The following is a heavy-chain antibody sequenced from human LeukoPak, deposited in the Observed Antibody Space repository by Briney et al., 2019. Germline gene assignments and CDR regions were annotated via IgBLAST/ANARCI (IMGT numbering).Heavy chain of an antibody. J-gene: IGHJ3*02. D-gene: IGHD1-26*01. Sequence: GGSLRLSCAASGFTFSDYYMSWIRQAPGKGLEWVSYISSSGSTIYYADSVKGRFTISRDNAKNTLYLQMNSLRVDDTAVYYCTRSGRGGAFDIWGQGTTVTVSS. CDR3: TRSGRGGAFDI. CDR1: GFTFSDYY. CDR2: ISSSGSTI. V-gene: IGHV3-11*01.